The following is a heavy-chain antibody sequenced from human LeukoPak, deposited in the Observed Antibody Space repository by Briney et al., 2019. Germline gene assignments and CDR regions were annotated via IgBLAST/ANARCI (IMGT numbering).Heavy chain of an antibody. V-gene: IGHV3-30-3*01. CDR3: ASPPPEKYGELGDY. J-gene: IGHJ4*02. CDR1: GFTFSSYA. CDR2: ISYDGSNK. D-gene: IGHD4-17*01. Sequence: GGSLRLSCAASGFTFSSYAMHWVRQAPGKGLEWVAVISYDGSNKYYADSVKGRFTISRDNSKNTLYLQMNSLRAEDTAVYYCASPPPEKYGELGDYWGQETLVTVSS.